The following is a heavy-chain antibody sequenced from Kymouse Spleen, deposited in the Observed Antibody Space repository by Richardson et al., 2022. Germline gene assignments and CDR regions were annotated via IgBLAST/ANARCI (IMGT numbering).Heavy chain of an antibody. CDR1: GDSVSSNSAA. V-gene: IGHV6-1*01. D-gene: IGHD3-10*01. CDR3: AREYYGSGSYSNYYYYGMDV. CDR2: TYYRSKWYN. J-gene: IGHJ6*02. Sequence: QVQLQQSGPGLVKPSQTLSLTCAISGDSVSSNSAAWNWIRQSPSRGLEWLGRTYYRSKWYNDYAVSVKSRITINPDTSKNQFSLQLNSVTPEDTAVYYCAREYYGSGSYSNYYYYGMDVWGQGTTVTVSS.